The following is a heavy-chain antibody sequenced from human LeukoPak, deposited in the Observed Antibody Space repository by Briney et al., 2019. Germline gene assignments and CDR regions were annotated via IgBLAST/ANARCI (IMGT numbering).Heavy chain of an antibody. V-gene: IGHV1-2*02. CDR1: GYTFTDYY. D-gene: IGHD4-17*01. Sequence: GASVTVSCKASGYTFTDYYMHWVRQAPGQGLEWMGWINPNSGGTNYAQKFQGRVTMTRDTSISTAYMELSRLRSDDTAVYYCARDLTTVTTVGAFDIWGQGTMVTVSS. J-gene: IGHJ3*02. CDR3: ARDLTTVTTVGAFDI. CDR2: INPNSGGT.